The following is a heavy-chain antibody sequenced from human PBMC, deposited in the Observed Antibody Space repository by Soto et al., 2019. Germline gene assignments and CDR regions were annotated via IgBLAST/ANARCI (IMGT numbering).Heavy chain of an antibody. Sequence: SETLSLTCAVSGGSISSSNGWSLVRQPPGKGLEWIGEIYHSGSTNYNPSLKSRVTISVDKSKNQFSLKLSSVTAADTAVYYCARDQWPRGGMDVWGQGTTVTVYS. D-gene: IGHD6-19*01. J-gene: IGHJ6*02. CDR2: IYHSGST. CDR1: GGSISSSNG. V-gene: IGHV4-4*02. CDR3: ARDQWPRGGMDV.